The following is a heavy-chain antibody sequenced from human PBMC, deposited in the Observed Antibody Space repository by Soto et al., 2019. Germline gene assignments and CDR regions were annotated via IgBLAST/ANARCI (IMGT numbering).Heavy chain of an antibody. Sequence: QLQLQESGSGLVKPSQTLSLTCAVSGGSISSGGYSWSWIRQPQGKGLEWIGYIFLSGSTYYNPSLKSRVTISVDRSKNQFSLKLSSVTAADTAVYYCAAGGGLPRYYWGQGTLVTVSS. D-gene: IGHD5-12*01. CDR1: GGSISSGGYS. J-gene: IGHJ4*02. V-gene: IGHV4-30-2*01. CDR2: IFLSGST. CDR3: AAGGGLPRYY.